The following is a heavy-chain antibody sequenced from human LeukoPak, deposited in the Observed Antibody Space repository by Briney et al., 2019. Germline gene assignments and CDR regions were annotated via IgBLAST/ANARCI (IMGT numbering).Heavy chain of an antibody. CDR1: GDSIRSTSEYY. CDR2: IDYSENA. V-gene: IGHV4-39*01. J-gene: IGHJ6*03. D-gene: IGHD1-20*01. CDR3: ARLQNTGISGRGLMGV. Sequence: PSETLSLTCIISGDSIRSTSEYYWGWIRQSPGKGLEWIGSIDYSENAHYKPSLNGRVTMSVDTSKTQFSLRLSSVTASDTAVYYCARLQNTGISGRGLMGVWGKGTKVIVSS.